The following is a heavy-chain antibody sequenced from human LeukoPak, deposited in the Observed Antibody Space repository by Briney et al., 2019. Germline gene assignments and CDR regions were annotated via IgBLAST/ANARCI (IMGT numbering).Heavy chain of an antibody. CDR1: GYTFTSYY. Sequence: AVVTVSCTASGYTFTSYYMHWVRQAPGQGVEWMGIINPSGGSTSYAQKSQGRVTMTRDTSTSTVYMELSSLRSEDTAVYYCARDLPSGSYFGGWFDPWGQGTLVTVPS. CDR3: ARDLPSGSYFGGWFDP. V-gene: IGHV1-46*01. D-gene: IGHD1-26*01. J-gene: IGHJ5*02. CDR2: INPSGGST.